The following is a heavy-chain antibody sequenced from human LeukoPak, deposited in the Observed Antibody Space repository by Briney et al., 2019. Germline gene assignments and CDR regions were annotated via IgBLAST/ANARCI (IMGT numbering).Heavy chain of an antibody. CDR2: IYHSGST. D-gene: IGHD3-3*02. V-gene: IGHV4-30-2*01. Sequence: SETLSLTCTVSGGSISSGGYSWSWIRQPPGKGLEWIGYIYHSGSTYYNPSLKSRVTISVDRSKNQFSLKLSSVTAADTAVYYCARARGAFSALDYWGQGTLVTVSS. J-gene: IGHJ4*02. CDR3: ARARGAFSALDY. CDR1: GGSISSGGYS.